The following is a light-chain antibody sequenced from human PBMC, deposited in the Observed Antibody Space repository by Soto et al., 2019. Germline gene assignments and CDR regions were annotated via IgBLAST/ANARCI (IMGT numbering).Light chain of an antibody. CDR1: QSVSQY. CDR2: GAS. V-gene: IGKV3-20*01. CDR3: QQYDTSARLT. J-gene: IGKJ3*01. Sequence: EIVLTQSPGTLSWSLGERATLSCRASQSVSQYLAWYQQKPGQAPRLLIYGASSRANGIPDRFSGSGSGTDFTLTINGLEPEDFAVYYCQQYDTSARLTFGPGTNVDI.